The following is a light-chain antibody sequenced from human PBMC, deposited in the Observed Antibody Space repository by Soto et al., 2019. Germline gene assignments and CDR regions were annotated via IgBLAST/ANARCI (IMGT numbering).Light chain of an antibody. CDR2: GAS. J-gene: IGKJ1*01. V-gene: IGKV3-20*01. Sequence: VLTPSPSTLSLSPGDRATLSCRASQSVDNFLSWYQQKPGQAPRLFIYGASSRATGIPDRFSGSGSGTVFTLTINILEPDDFAVYYCHQYGNSPQTFGQGTKVDIK. CDR3: HQYGNSPQT. CDR1: QSVDNF.